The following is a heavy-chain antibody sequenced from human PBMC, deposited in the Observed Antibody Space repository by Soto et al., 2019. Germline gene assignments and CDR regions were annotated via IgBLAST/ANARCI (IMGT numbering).Heavy chain of an antibody. Sequence: PGGSLRLSCAASGFTFSSYSMSWVRQAPGKGLEWVSAITGSGGSTYYADSVKGRFTISRDNSNNTLYLQMNSLREEDTPVYYCPKEGGLLGNNYGSCFNYWGQGTLVTVSS. CDR1: GFTFSSYS. V-gene: IGHV3-23*01. J-gene: IGHJ4*02. CDR3: PKEGGLLGNNYGSCFNY. D-gene: IGHD5-18*01. CDR2: ITGSGGST.